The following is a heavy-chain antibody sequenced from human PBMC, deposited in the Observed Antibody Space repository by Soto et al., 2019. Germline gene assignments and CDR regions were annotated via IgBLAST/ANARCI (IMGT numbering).Heavy chain of an antibody. CDR3: AKVFTAEGMFNY. J-gene: IGHJ4*02. Sequence: SVFAFAFKKKKWVRRAPGKGLEWVSGISWNSGSIGYADSVKGRFTISRDNAKNSLYLQMNSLRAEDTALYYCAKVFTAEGMFNYWGQGTLVTLSP. CDR2: ISWNSGSI. CDR1: VFAFAFKK. V-gene: IGHV3-9*01. D-gene: IGHD5-18*01.